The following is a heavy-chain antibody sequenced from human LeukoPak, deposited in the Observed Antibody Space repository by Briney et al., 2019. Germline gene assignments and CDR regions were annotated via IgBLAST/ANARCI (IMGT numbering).Heavy chain of an antibody. CDR1: GFTFSSYA. D-gene: IGHD3-22*01. Sequence: PGGSLRLSCAASGFTFSSYAMHWVRQAPGKGLEWVAVISYDGSNKYYADSVKGRFTISRDNSKNTLYLQMNSLRAEDTAVYYCARDTLVYDSNGYYFGDFDYWGQGTLVTVSS. J-gene: IGHJ4*02. V-gene: IGHV3-30-3*01. CDR3: ARDTLVYDSNGYYFGDFDY. CDR2: ISYDGSNK.